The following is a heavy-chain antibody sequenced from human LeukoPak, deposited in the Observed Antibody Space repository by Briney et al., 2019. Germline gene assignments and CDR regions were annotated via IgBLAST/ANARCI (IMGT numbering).Heavy chain of an antibody. D-gene: IGHD3-22*01. CDR3: ARTPIYYFDNSGYYN. J-gene: IGHJ4*02. V-gene: IGHV4-39*07. CDR1: GGSISISSYY. CDR2: IYSSGST. Sequence: SETLSLTCNVSGGSISISSYYWGWIRQPPGKGLEWIGSIYSSGSTYYNPSLKSRVTMSVDTSKKQFSLRLSSVTAADTAVYYCARTPIYYFDNSGYYNWGQGTLVTVSS.